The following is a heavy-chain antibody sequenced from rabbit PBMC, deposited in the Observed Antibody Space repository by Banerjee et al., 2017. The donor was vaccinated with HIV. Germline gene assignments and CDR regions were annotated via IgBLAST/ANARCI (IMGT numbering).Heavy chain of an antibody. D-gene: IGHD8-1*01. CDR1: GFSFSSSYY. CDR2: IDSSSIT. CDR3: ARDLGGSSDL. J-gene: IGHJ4*01. V-gene: IGHV1S45*01. Sequence: QEQLEESGGGLVKPEGSLTLTCKASGFSFSSSYYMCWVRQAPGKGLEWIGCIDSSSITWYASWVNGRFTISKTSSTTVTLQMTSLTAADTATYFCARDLGGSSDLWGPGTLVTVS.